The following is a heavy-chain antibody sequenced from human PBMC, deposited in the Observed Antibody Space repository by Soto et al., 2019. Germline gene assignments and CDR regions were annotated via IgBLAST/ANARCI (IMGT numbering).Heavy chain of an antibody. J-gene: IGHJ3*02. CDR3: ARTIVVVTAILRSCDAFDI. CDR1: GFTFSSYS. CDR2: ISSSSSYI. D-gene: IGHD2-21*02. Sequence: ESGGGLVKPGGSLRLSCAASGFTFSSYSMNWVRQAPGKGLEWVSSISSSSSYIYYADSVKGRFTISRDNAKNSLYLQMNSLRAEDTAVYYCARTIVVVTAILRSCDAFDIWGQGTMVTVSS. V-gene: IGHV3-21*01.